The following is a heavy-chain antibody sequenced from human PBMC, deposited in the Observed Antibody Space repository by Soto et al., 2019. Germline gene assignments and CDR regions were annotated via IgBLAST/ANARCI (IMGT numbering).Heavy chain of an antibody. D-gene: IGHD1-26*01. CDR2: IYYSGST. V-gene: IGHV4-59*01. CDR3: SRECAGATALGPIDY. CDR1: GVSISSYY. Sequence: KASETLSLTCTVSGVSISSYYWSWIRQPPGKGLEWIGYIYYSGSTNYNPSLKRRVTISVDTSKYQFSLKLSAVTAADTAVYYCSRECAGATALGPIDYGGQGTLVTVSS. J-gene: IGHJ4*02.